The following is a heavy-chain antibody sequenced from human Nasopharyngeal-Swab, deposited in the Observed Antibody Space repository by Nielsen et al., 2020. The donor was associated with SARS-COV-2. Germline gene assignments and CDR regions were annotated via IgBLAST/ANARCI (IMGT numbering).Heavy chain of an antibody. J-gene: IGHJ4*02. CDR2: ISSSSTYI. V-gene: IGHV3-21*01. Sequence: WIRQPPGKGLEWVSSISSSSTYIYYADSVKGRFTVSRDNAKNSLYLQMSSLRTEDAAVYYCARSPYCDFWSGYYTRFDYWGRGTLVTSPQ. D-gene: IGHD3-3*01. CDR3: ARSPYCDFWSGYYTRFDY.